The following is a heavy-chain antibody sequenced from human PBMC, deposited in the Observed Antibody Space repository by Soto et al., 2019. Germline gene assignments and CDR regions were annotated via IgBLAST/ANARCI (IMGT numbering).Heavy chain of an antibody. CDR1: GYTFTSYG. CDR2: ISAYNGNT. D-gene: IGHD3-22*01. Sequence: GASVKVSCKASGYTFTSYGISWVRQAPGQGLEWMGWISAYNGNTNYAQKLQGRVTMTTDTSTSTAYMELRSLRSDDTAVYYCARVGEDYYDSSGYFPGNGMGVWGQGTTVTVS. V-gene: IGHV1-18*01. CDR3: ARVGEDYYDSSGYFPGNGMGV. J-gene: IGHJ6*02.